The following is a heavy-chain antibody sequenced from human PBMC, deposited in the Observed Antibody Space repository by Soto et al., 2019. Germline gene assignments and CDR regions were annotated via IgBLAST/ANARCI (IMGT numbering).Heavy chain of an antibody. J-gene: IGHJ4*02. CDR3: ARDFGSVVATGLGLFDY. Sequence: QVQLVQSGAEVKKPGSSVKVSCKASGGTFSSYTISWVRQAPGQGLEWMGRIIPILGIANYAQKFQGRVTITADKSKITAYMELSRLRSEDTAVYYCARDFGSVVATGLGLFDYWGQGTLVTVSS. V-gene: IGHV1-69*08. D-gene: IGHD5-12*01. CDR2: IIPILGIA. CDR1: GGTFSSYT.